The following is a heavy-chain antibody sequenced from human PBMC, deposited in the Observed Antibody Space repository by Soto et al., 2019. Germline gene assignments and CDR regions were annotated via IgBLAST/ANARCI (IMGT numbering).Heavy chain of an antibody. J-gene: IGHJ6*02. CDR1: GFTFSSYA. V-gene: IGHV3-30-3*01. Sequence: QPGGSLRLSCAASGFTFSSYAMHWVRQAPGKGLEWVAVISYDGSNKYYADSVKGRFTISRDNSKNTLYLQMNSLRAEDTAVYYCAREPFMVRGVIKDYYYYYGMDVWGQGTTVTVS. CDR2: ISYDGSNK. CDR3: AREPFMVRGVIKDYYYYYGMDV. D-gene: IGHD3-10*01.